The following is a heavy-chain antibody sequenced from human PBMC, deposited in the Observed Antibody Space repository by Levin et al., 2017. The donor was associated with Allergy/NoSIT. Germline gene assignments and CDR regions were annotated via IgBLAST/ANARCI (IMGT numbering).Heavy chain of an antibody. Sequence: GESLKISCAASGFTVSSNYMNWVRQAPGKGLEWVSVIYSGGSTYYADSVKGRFTISRDNSKNTLYLQVNSLRAEDTAVYYCSRGHGELSDYYYYYMDVWGKGTTVTVSS. CDR2: IYSGGST. J-gene: IGHJ6*03. V-gene: IGHV3-66*02. CDR3: SRGHGELSDYYYYYMDV. CDR1: GFTVSSNY. D-gene: IGHD3-16*02.